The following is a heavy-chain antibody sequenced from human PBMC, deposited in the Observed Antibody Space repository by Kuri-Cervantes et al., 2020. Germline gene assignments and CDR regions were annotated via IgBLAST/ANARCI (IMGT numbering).Heavy chain of an antibody. J-gene: IGHJ5*02. D-gene: IGHD2/OR15-2a*01. CDR3: ARGPVNMNPDDQYNWFDP. CDR2: INPNSGGT. Sequence: VKVSCKASGYTFTGYYMHWVRQAPGQGLEWMGWINPNSGGTNYAQKFQGWVTMTRDTSISTAYMELSSLRSEDTAVYYCARGPVNMNPDDQYNWFDPWGQGTLVTVSS. V-gene: IGHV1-2*04. CDR1: GYTFTGYY.